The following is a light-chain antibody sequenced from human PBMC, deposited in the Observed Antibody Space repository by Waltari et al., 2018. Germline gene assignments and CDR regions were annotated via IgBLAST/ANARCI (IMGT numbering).Light chain of an antibody. V-gene: IGKV3-20*01. CDR3: QQYGSSPRT. Sequence: EIVLTQSPGTLSLSPGERATVSCRASQSVSSNYLAWYQQKPGQAPRLLIYAASSRATGIPDRFSGSGSGTDFTLTISRLEPEDFAVYYCQQYGSSPRTFGQGTKVEIK. J-gene: IGKJ1*01. CDR1: QSVSSNY. CDR2: AAS.